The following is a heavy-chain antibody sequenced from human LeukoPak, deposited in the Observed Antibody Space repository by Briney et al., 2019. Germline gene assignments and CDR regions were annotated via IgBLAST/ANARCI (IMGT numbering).Heavy chain of an antibody. CDR3: ARDPHYYDSSGYYFDY. J-gene: IGHJ4*02. Sequence: GGSLRLSCAASGFTFSDYYMSWIRQAPGKGLEWVSYISSSGSTIYYADSVKGRFTISRDNAKNSLYLQKNSLRAEDTALYYCARDPHYYDSSGYYFDYWGQGTLVTVSS. D-gene: IGHD3-22*01. V-gene: IGHV3-11*01. CDR2: ISSSGSTI. CDR1: GFTFSDYY.